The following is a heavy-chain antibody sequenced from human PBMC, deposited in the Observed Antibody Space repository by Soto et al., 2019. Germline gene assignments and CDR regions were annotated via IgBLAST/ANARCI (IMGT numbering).Heavy chain of an antibody. D-gene: IGHD2-2*01. Sequence: ASVKVSCKASGYTFTGYYMHWVRQAPGQGLEWMGWINPNSGGTNYAQKFQGRVTMTRDTSISTAYMELSRLRSDDTAVYYCASGREYCSSISCSISGYSDYWGQGTLVTVSS. V-gene: IGHV1-2*02. CDR2: INPNSGGT. CDR3: ASGREYCSSISCSISGYSDY. J-gene: IGHJ4*02. CDR1: GYTFTGYY.